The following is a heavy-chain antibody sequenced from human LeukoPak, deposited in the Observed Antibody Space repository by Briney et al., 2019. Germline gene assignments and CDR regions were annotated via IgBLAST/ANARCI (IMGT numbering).Heavy chain of an antibody. CDR1: GGSISSYY. V-gene: IGHV4-59*12. J-gene: IGHJ6*02. CDR3: ARIAARLAYYYGMDV. CDR2: IYYSGST. Sequence: SETLSLTCTVSGGSISSYYWSWLRQPPGKGLEWNGYIYYSGSTNYNPSLKSRVTISIDTSKNQFSLKLSSVTAADTAVYYCARIAARLAYYYGMDVWGQGTTVTVSS. D-gene: IGHD6-6*01.